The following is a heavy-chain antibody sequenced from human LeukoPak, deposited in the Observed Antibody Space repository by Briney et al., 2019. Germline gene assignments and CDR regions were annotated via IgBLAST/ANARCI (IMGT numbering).Heavy chain of an antibody. V-gene: IGHV4-4*07. Sequence: SETLSLTCTVSGGSISSYYWSWIRQPAGKGLEWIGRIYTSGSTNYNPSLKSRVTMSVDTSKNQFSLKLSSVTAADTAVYYCARAPIAAAGPSDYYYYYYMDVWGKGTTVTISS. CDR1: GGSISSYY. J-gene: IGHJ6*03. CDR3: ARAPIAAAGPSDYYYYYYMDV. D-gene: IGHD6-13*01. CDR2: IYTSGST.